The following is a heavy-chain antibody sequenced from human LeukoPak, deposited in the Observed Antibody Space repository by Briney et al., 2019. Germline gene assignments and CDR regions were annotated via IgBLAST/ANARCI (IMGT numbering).Heavy chain of an antibody. CDR3: ARGYGYNSEY. Sequence: SETLSLTRTVSGDAISSFYWNWIRQPPGKALEWIGCIHYGSTEYTPSIESRVTIPVDTSKNQFSLKLTSVTAADTAVYYCARGYGYNSEYWCQGIVVTVSP. CDR1: GDAISSFY. D-gene: IGHD5-24*01. V-gene: IGHV4-59*13. J-gene: IGHJ4*02. CDR2: IHYGST.